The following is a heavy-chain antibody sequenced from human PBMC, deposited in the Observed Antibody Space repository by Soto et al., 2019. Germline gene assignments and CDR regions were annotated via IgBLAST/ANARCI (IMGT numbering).Heavy chain of an antibody. CDR2: INPNSGGT. J-gene: IGHJ6*02. CDR1: GYTFTGYY. CDR3: ARGDSTDCSNGVCSFFYNHDMDV. V-gene: IGHV1-2*04. D-gene: IGHD2-8*01. Sequence: ASVKVSCKASGYTFTGYYMHWVRQAPGQGLGWMGWINPNSGGTNYAQKFQGWVTMTTDTSISTASMELTRLTSDDTAIYYCARGDSTDCSNGVCSFFYNHDMDVWGQGTTVTVSS.